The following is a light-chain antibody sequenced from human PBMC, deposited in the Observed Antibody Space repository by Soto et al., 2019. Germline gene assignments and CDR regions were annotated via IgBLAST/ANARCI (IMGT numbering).Light chain of an antibody. CDR2: DNN. J-gene: IGLJ1*01. CDR3: GTWDSSLSVHV. V-gene: IGLV1-51*01. Sequence: QSVLTQPPSVSAAPGQKVTISCSGRSSNIGNNYVSWYQQVPGTAPKLLIYDNNKRPSGNPDRFSGSKSGTSATLGISGLQTGDEADYYCGTWDSSLSVHVFGTGTKVTVL. CDR1: SSNIGNNY.